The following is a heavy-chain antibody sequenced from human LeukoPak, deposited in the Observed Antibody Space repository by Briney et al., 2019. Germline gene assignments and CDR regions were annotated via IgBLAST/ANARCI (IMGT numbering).Heavy chain of an antibody. D-gene: IGHD6-13*01. CDR3: AHRTDLYSSSWYWGY. CDR1: GFSLTTRGVG. CDR2: IYWDDDK. J-gene: IGHJ4*02. V-gene: IGHV2-5*02. Sequence: SGPTLAKPTQTLTLTCTFSGFSLTTRGVGVGWIRQPPGKALEWLALIYWDDDKRYCPSLKSRLTITKDTSKNQVVLTMTNMDPVDTATYYCAHRTDLYSSSWYWGYWGQGTLVTVSS.